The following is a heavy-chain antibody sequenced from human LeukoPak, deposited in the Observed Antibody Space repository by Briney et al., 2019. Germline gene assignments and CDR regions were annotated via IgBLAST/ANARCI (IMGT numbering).Heavy chain of an antibody. V-gene: IGHV3-33*01. Sequence: GRSLRLSCEASGFTFNSYAMHWVRQAPGKGPEWVAVIWYDGSLKYYGDSVKGRFTISRDNSKKTVYLQMNSLRGEDSGVYYCARVRPPRETGAFDHWGQGTLVTVSS. D-gene: IGHD7-27*01. CDR2: IWYDGSLK. CDR1: GFTFNSYA. CDR3: ARVRPPRETGAFDH. J-gene: IGHJ4*02.